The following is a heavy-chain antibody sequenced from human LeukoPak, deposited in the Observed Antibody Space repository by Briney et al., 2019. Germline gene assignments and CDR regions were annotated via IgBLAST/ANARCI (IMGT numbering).Heavy chain of an antibody. V-gene: IGHV3-33*08. CDR2: IWYDGSNK. D-gene: IGHD6-19*01. Sequence: GGSLRLSCAASGFTFSSYAMSWVRQAPGKGLEWVAVIWYDGSNKYYADSVKGRFTISRDNSKNTLYLQMNSLRAEDTAVYYCATTLYSSGWYPSFDYWGQGTLVTVSS. J-gene: IGHJ4*02. CDR3: ATTLYSSGWYPSFDY. CDR1: GFTFSSYA.